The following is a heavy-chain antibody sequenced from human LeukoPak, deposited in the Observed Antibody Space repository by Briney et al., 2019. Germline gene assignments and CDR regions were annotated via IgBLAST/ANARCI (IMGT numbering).Heavy chain of an antibody. V-gene: IGHV1-69*13. CDR1: GGTFSSYA. CDR2: IIPIFGTA. CDR3: ARDLEYSSSSGGGY. Sequence: SVRVSCKASGGTFSSYAISWVRQAPGQGLEWMGGIIPIFGTANYAQKFQGRVTITADESTSTAYMELSSLRSEDTAVYYCARDLEYSSSSGGGYWGQGTLVTVSS. D-gene: IGHD6-6*01. J-gene: IGHJ4*02.